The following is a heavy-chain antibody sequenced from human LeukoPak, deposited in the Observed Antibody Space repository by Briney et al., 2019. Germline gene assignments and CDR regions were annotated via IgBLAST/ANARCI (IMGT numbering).Heavy chain of an antibody. CDR2: INHSGST. J-gene: IGHJ6*02. CDR3: ARGRGYSYAERYYYGMDV. D-gene: IGHD5-18*01. CDR1: GGSFSGYY. V-gene: IGHV4-34*01. Sequence: PSETLSLTCAVYGGSFSGYYWSWIRQPPGKGLEWIGEINHSGSTNYNPSPKSRVTISVDTSKNQFSLKLSSVTAADTAVYYCARGRGYSYAERYYYGMDVWGQGTTVTVSS.